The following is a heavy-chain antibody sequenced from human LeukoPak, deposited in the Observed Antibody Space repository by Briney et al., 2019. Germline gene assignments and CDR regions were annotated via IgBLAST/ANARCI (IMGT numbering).Heavy chain of an antibody. CDR3: ASVYSSGWNFHY. CDR2: INPNSGGT. J-gene: IGHJ4*02. CDR1: GYTFTGYY. Sequence: ASVKVSCKASGYTFTGYYKHWVRQAPGQGLEWMGWINPNSGGTHYSQEFQGRFTMTRDTSISTVYMELSGLRSGDTAVYYCASVYSSGWNFHYWGQGTLVTVSS. V-gene: IGHV1-2*02. D-gene: IGHD6-19*01.